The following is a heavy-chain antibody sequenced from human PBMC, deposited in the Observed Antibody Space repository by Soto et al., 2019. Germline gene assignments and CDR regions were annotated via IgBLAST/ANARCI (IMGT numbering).Heavy chain of an antibody. V-gene: IGHV3-33*01. D-gene: IGHD3-3*01. CDR2: IGADGGNK. CDR3: AGGDFFGAEY. J-gene: IGHJ1*01. Sequence: TGLEVAAMIGADGGNKYYEDSVKGRLTISRDNSKNTLYLQMNSLRAEDTALYYCAGGDFFGAEY.